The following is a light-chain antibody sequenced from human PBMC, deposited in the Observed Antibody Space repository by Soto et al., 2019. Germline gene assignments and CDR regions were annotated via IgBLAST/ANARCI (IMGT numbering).Light chain of an antibody. CDR2: DVT. V-gene: IGLV2-14*01. J-gene: IGLJ1*01. Sequence: QAVVTQPASVSGSPGQSITISCTGTSGDIGSYNYVSWYQQGPGKAPKLMIYDVTNRPSGVSDRFSGSKSANTASLTISGLRYEDEAEYYCASYRSSVYVFGTGTKLTVL. CDR1: SGDIGSYNY. CDR3: ASYRSSVYV.